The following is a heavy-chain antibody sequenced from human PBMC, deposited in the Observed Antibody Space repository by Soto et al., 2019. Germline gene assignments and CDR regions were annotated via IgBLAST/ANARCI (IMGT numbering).Heavy chain of an antibody. V-gene: IGHV3-30-3*01. J-gene: IGHJ4*02. Sequence: QVQLVESGGGVVQPGRSLRLSCAASGFTFSSYAMHWVRQAPGKGLEWVAVISYDGSNKYYADSVKGRFTISRDNSKNTLYLQMNSLRAEDTAVYYCARDLVPMTPQQQLGYWGQGTLVTVSS. CDR3: ARDLVPMTPQQQLGY. CDR2: ISYDGSNK. CDR1: GFTFSSYA. D-gene: IGHD6-13*01.